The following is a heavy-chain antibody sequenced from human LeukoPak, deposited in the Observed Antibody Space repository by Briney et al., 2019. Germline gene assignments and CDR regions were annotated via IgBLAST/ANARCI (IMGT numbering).Heavy chain of an antibody. J-gene: IGHJ4*02. Sequence: GGSLRLSCAASGFTLSSYSMNWVRQAPGKGLEWVSSISSSSSYIYYADSVKGRFTISRDNAKNSLYLQMNSLRAEDTAVYYCARDRFGELLRPYYFDYWGQGTLVTVSS. CDR1: GFTLSSYS. D-gene: IGHD3-10*01. CDR2: ISSSSSYI. CDR3: ARDRFGELLRPYYFDY. V-gene: IGHV3-21*01.